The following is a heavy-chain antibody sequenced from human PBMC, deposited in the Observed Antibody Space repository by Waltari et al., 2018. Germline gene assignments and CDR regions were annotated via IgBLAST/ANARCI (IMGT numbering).Heavy chain of an antibody. J-gene: IGHJ2*01. CDR1: GGSITTGFYY. CDR3: ARGHSRGTFWHFDL. V-gene: IGHV4-61*02. Sequence: QMQLQESDPGLLKPSQTLSLACTVSGGSITTGFYYWTWIRQPAAKGLEWIGRKYTTWSASYNPSLGSRLTISLDTSKNQFFLKLDSVTAADTAVYYCARGHSRGTFWHFDLWGRGTLVTVSS. D-gene: IGHD1-1*01. CDR2: KYTTWSA.